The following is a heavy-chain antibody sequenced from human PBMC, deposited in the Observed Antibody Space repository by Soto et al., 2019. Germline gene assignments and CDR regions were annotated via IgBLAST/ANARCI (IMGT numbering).Heavy chain of an antibody. Sequence: SETLSLTCTVSGGSISSGGYYWSWIRQHPGKGLEWIGYIYYSGSTYYNPSLKSRVTISVDTSKNQFSLKLSSVTAADTAVYYCARDRSREGMDVWGQGTTVTVSS. CDR1: GGSISSGGYY. J-gene: IGHJ6*02. V-gene: IGHV4-31*03. CDR3: ARDRSREGMDV. CDR2: IYYSGST.